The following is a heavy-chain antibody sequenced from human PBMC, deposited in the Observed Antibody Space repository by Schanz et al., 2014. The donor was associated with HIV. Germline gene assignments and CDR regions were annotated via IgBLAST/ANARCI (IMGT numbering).Heavy chain of an antibody. D-gene: IGHD4-17*01. CDR1: GFTFSRYA. Sequence: QVQLVESGGGVVQPGRSLRLSCAASGFTFSRYAMHWVRQPPGKGLDWVAVISFDGSNKYYADSVKGRFTISRDDSRNTLFLQMNSLRAADTAVYYCAKVTPLRCLDYWGQGTLVTVSS. V-gene: IGHV3-30-3*01. CDR3: AKVTPLRCLDY. CDR2: ISFDGSNK. J-gene: IGHJ4*02.